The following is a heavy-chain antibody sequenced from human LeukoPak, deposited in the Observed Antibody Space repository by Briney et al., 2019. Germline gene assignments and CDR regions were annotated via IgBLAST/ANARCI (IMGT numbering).Heavy chain of an antibody. J-gene: IGHJ4*02. V-gene: IGHV4-61*02. CDR2: IYTSGST. CDR3: AGDAVGSSWPRGYFDY. D-gene: IGHD6-13*01. Sequence: SSETLSLTCTVSGGSISSGSYYWSWIRQPAGKGLEWIGRIYTSGSTNYNPSLKSRVTMSVDTSKNQFSLKLSSVTAADTAVYYCAGDAVGSSWPRGYFDYWGQGTLVTVSS. CDR1: GGSISSGSYY.